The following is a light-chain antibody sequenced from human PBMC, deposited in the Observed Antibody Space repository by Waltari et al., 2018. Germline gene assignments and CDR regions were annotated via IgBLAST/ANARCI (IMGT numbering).Light chain of an antibody. CDR3: SSQSSDNVVL. J-gene: IGLJ2*01. V-gene: IGLV2-14*03. CDR2: DVS. Sequence: QSALTQPASVSGSPGQSFTISCTGTSSDVGGYNSVSWYHDHLLQAPKVLIYDVSDRPAEISERFSGSKSGNTASLTISGLQSEDETDYYCSSQSSDNVVLFGGGTKLTVL. CDR1: SSDVGGYNS.